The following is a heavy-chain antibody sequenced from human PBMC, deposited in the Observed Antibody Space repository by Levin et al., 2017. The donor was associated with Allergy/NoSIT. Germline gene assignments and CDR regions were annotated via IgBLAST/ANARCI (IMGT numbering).Heavy chain of an antibody. CDR2: IYPADSDT. D-gene: IGHD6-13*01. CDR1: GYSFTSYW. Sequence: RGESLKISCKGSGYSFTSYWVGWVRQMPGKGLEWMGIIYPADSDTKYSPSFRGHVTISVDKSITTAYLQWRILKASDTAIYYCVRRHARSAVLGVWGQGTMVAVSS. CDR3: VRRHARSAVLGV. J-gene: IGHJ3*01. V-gene: IGHV5-51*01.